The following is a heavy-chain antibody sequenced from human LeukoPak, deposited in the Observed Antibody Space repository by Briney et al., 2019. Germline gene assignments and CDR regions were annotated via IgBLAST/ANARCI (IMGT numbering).Heavy chain of an antibody. CDR2: INHSGST. CDR1: GGSFSGYY. CDR3: ARSTTVTTLGY. Sequence: SETLSLTCAVYGGSFSGYYWSWIRQPPGKGLEWIGEINHSGSTNYNPSLKSRVTISVDTSKNQFSLKLSSVTAADTAVYYCARSTTVTTLGYWGQGTLVTVSS. V-gene: IGHV4-34*01. D-gene: IGHD4-17*01. J-gene: IGHJ4*02.